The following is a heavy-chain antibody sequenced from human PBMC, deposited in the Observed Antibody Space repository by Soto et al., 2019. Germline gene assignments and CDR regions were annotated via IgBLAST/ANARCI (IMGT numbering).Heavy chain of an antibody. Sequence: LKISCKGSGYSFTSYWISWVRQMPGKGLEWMGRIDPSDSYTNYSPSFQGHVTISADKSISTAYLQWSSLKASDTAMYYCARHRSSDYGSGSFYYFDYWGQGTLVTVSS. CDR1: GYSFTSYW. J-gene: IGHJ4*02. V-gene: IGHV5-10-1*01. D-gene: IGHD3-10*01. CDR3: ARHRSSDYGSGSFYYFDY. CDR2: IDPSDSYT.